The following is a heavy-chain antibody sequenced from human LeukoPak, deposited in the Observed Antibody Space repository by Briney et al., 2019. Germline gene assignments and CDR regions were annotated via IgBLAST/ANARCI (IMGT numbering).Heavy chain of an antibody. J-gene: IGHJ4*02. D-gene: IGHD5-18*01. V-gene: IGHV4-61*02. Sequence: SQTLSLTCTVSGGSISSGTYYWSWIRQPAGKGLEWIWRFYTSGSTSYNPSLKSRVTLSVDTSKNQFSLKLSSVTAADTAVYYCARPDTPMASVDCGQGTLVTVSS. CDR3: ARPDTPMASVD. CDR2: FYTSGST. CDR1: GGSISSGTYY.